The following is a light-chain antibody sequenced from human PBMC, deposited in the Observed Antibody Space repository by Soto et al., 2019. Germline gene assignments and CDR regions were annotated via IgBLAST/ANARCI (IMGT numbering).Light chain of an antibody. CDR1: QSLLHSNVYNY. J-gene: IGKJ4*01. CDR2: LGS. V-gene: IGKV2-28*01. CDR3: MQTLQPPPP. Sequence: DIVMTQSPLSLPVTPGEPASISCRSSQSLLHSNVYNYLDWYLQKPGQSPQLLIYLGSNRSSGVPDRFSGSGSGTDFTLQISRVEAEDVGVYYCMQTLQPPPPFGGGTKVEIK.